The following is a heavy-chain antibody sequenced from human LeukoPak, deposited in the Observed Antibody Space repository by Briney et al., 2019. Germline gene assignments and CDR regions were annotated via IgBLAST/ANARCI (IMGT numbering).Heavy chain of an antibody. V-gene: IGHV4-39*07. CDR3: ARGGYYYDSSGYQSWFDP. D-gene: IGHD3-22*01. CDR1: GGSISSTIYY. J-gene: IGHJ5*02. CDR2: ISYSGST. Sequence: KPSETLSLTCTVSGGSISSTIYYWGWIRQPPGKGLEWIGSISYSGSTYYNPSLKSRVTISVDTSKNQFSLKLGSVTAADTAVYYCARGGYYYDSSGYQSWFDPWGQGTLVTVSS.